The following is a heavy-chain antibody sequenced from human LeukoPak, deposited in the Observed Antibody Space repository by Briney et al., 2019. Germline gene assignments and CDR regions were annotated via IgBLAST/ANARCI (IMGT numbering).Heavy chain of an antibody. CDR3: ARDPYYYGSGSYH. CDR1: GFTFSSYS. CDR2: ISSSSNYI. J-gene: IGHJ4*02. Sequence: GGSLRLSCAASGFTFSSYSMNWVRQAPGKGLEWVSSISSSSNYIYYADSVKGRFTISRDNAKNSLYLQMNSLRAEDTAVYYCARDPYYYGSGSYHWGQGTLVTVSS. D-gene: IGHD3-10*01. V-gene: IGHV3-21*01.